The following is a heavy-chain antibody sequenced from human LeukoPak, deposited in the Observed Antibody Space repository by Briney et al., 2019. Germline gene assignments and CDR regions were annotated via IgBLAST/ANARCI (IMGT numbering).Heavy chain of an antibody. CDR2: VYYSGST. V-gene: IGHV4-59*08. CDR3: ARWGEAAAGIYY. Sequence: ESSETLSLTCTVSGASIRNYYWGWIRQPPGKQLEWIGYVYYSGSTDYNPSLKSRVTMSLDTSKNQFSLNLSSVTAADTAVYYCARWGEAAAGIYYWGQGTLVTVSS. D-gene: IGHD6-13*01. J-gene: IGHJ4*02. CDR1: GASIRNYY.